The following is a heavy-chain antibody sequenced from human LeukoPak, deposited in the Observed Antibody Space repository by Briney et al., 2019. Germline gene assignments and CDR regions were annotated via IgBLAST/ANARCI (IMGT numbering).Heavy chain of an antibody. CDR1: GASIRSYY. V-gene: IGHV4-59*01. Sequence: SETLSLTCSVSGASIRSYYWSWIRQSPGKGLEWIGCVYYSGSTNYNASLKSRVTLSVDTSKSQFSLKLTSATAADTAVYYCARGCQQGDGWLDPWGQGTLVTVSS. D-gene: IGHD3-16*01. J-gene: IGHJ5*02. CDR2: VYYSGST. CDR3: ARGCQQGDGWLDP.